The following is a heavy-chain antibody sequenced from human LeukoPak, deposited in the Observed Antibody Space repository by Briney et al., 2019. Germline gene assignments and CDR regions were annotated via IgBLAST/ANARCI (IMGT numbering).Heavy chain of an antibody. D-gene: IGHD3-22*01. CDR1: EFTFDNYA. Sequence: GGSLRLSCAASEFTFDNYAMSWVRQAPGKGLEWVSVISGSGYYSYYADSVKGRFTISRDNAKNSLYLQMNSLRAEDTAVYYCARGKWWYYDSSGSGYFDYWGQGTLVTVSS. J-gene: IGHJ4*02. CDR2: ISGSGYYS. CDR3: ARGKWWYYDSSGSGYFDY. V-gene: IGHV3-21*01.